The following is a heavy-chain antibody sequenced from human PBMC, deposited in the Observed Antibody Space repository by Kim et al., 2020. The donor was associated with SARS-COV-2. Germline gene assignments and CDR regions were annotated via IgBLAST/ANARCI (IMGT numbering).Heavy chain of an antibody. V-gene: IGHV5-51*01. Sequence: GESLKISCQTSGFTFTDHWIAWVRQKPGKGLEWMGIIFSADSDIRYSPSFQGQVTISADKSTGTAYLQWSSLKAPDAAIYYCARRSKVEFWGVSYFFDFWGQGTQVTVSS. J-gene: IGHJ4*02. CDR1: GFTFTDHW. CDR3: ARRSKVEFWGVSYFFDF. CDR2: IFSADSDI. D-gene: IGHD3-16*01.